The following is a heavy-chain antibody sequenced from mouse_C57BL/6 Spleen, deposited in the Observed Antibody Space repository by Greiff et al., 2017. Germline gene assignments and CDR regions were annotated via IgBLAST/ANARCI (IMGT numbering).Heavy chain of an antibody. Sequence: VQLQQSGASVKISCTASGYAFSSYWMNWVKQRPGKGLEWIGQIYPGDGDTNYNGKFKGKATLTADKSSSTAYMQLSSLTSEDSAVYFCARRDYGNGCFGYGGQGTTLTVSS. J-gene: IGHJ2*01. CDR2: IYPGDGDT. D-gene: IGHD2-1*01. CDR3: ARRDYGNGCFGY. V-gene: IGHV1-80*01. CDR1: GYAFSSYW.